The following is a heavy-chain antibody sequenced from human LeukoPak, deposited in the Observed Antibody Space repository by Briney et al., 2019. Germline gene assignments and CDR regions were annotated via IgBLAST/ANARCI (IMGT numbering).Heavy chain of an antibody. V-gene: IGHV4-59*01. CDR3: ARDQLATAAGLDY. Sequence: SETLSLTCTVSGGSISSYYWSWIRQPPGKGLEWIGYIYYSGSTNYNPSLKSRVTISVDTSKNQFSLKLSSVTAADTAVYYCARDQLATAAGLDYWGQGTVVTVSS. CDR1: GGSISSYY. J-gene: IGHJ4*02. CDR2: IYYSGST. D-gene: IGHD6-13*01.